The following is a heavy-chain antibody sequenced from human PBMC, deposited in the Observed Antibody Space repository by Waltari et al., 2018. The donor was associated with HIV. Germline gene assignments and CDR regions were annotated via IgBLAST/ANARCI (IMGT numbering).Heavy chain of an antibody. V-gene: IGHV4-39*01. Sequence: QLQLRESGPGLVKPSETLSLTCTVSGGSISSSSYYWGWIRQPPGKGLEWIGSIYYSWSTYYNPSLRIRVTISVDTSKNQFSLKLRSLTAADTAVYYCARLFAGSPTYYYGMDVWGQGTTVTVSS. CDR2: IYYSWST. CDR3: ARLFAGSPTYYYGMDV. D-gene: IGHD6-19*01. CDR1: GGSISSSSYY. J-gene: IGHJ6*02.